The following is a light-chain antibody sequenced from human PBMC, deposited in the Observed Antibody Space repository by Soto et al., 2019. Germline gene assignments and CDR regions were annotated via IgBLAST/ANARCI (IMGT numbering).Light chain of an antibody. Sequence: EVVLTQSPATLSLSPGDRAALSCSASQSVSSSYLAWYQQKPGQAPRLLIYGASSRATGIPDRFSGSGSGTDFTLTISRLEPEDFAVYYCQKYGSSPRTFGQGTKVDIK. CDR3: QKYGSSPRT. CDR2: GAS. J-gene: IGKJ1*01. CDR1: QSVSSSY. V-gene: IGKV3-20*01.